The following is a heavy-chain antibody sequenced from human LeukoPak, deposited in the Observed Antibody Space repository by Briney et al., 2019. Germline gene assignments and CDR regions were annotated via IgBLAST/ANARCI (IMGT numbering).Heavy chain of an antibody. V-gene: IGHV1-18*01. J-gene: IGHJ6*02. CDR3: ARENLYYYGSGSYSIIHYYYYYGMDV. Sequence: GASVKVSCKASGYTFTSYGISWVRQAPGQGLEWMGWISAYNGNTNYAQKLQGRVTMTTDTSTSTAYMELRSLRSDDTAVYYCARENLYYYGSGSYSIIHYYYYYGMDVWGQGTTVTVSS. CDR2: ISAYNGNT. CDR1: GYTFTSYG. D-gene: IGHD3-10*01.